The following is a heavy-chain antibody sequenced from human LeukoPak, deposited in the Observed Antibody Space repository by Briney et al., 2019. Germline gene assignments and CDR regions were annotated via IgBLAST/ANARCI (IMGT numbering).Heavy chain of an antibody. V-gene: IGHV6-1*01. D-gene: IGHD5-18*01. CDR1: GDSVSSNSAA. Sequence: SQTLSLTCAISGDSVSSNSAAWNWIRQSPSRGLEWLGRTYYRSKWYNDYAVSVKSRITINPDTSKNQFSLQLNSVTPEDTAVYYCARDHGVDTAMGFGAFDIWGQGTMVTVSS. CDR3: ARDHGVDTAMGFGAFDI. J-gene: IGHJ3*02. CDR2: TYYRSKWYN.